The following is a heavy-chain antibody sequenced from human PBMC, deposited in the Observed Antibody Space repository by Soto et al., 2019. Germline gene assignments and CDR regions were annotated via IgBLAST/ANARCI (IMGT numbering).Heavy chain of an antibody. J-gene: IGHJ6*02. CDR3: ARAPVVPAAMHYYYYYGMDV. V-gene: IGHV4-34*09. CDR1: GGSFSGYY. CDR2: INHSGST. D-gene: IGHD2-2*01. Sequence: SETLSLTCAVYGGSFSGYYWSWIRQPPGKGLEWIGEINHSGSTNYNPSLKSRVTISVDTSKNQFSLKLSSVTAADTAVYYCARAPVVPAAMHYYYYYGMDVWGQGTTVTVSS.